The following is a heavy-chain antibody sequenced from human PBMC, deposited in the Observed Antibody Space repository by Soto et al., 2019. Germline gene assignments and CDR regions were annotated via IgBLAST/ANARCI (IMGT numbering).Heavy chain of an antibody. CDR2: ISYDGSNK. D-gene: IGHD3-22*01. J-gene: IGHJ3*02. CDR1: GFTFSSYG. V-gene: IGHV3-30*18. CDR3: AKDGYYYDSSGHGAFDI. Sequence: QVQLVESGGGVVQPGRSLRLSCAASGFTFSSYGIHWVRQAPGKGLEWVAVISYDGSNKYYADSVKGRFTISRDNSKNTLYLQMNSLRAEDTTVYYCAKDGYYYDSSGHGAFDIWGQGTMVTVSS.